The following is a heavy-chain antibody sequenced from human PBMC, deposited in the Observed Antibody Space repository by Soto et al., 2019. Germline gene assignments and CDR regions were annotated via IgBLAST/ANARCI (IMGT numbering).Heavy chain of an antibody. CDR1: GGSISSSSYY. Sequence: QLQLQESGPGLVKPSETLSLTCTVSGGSISSSSYYWGWIRQPPGKGLEWIGSIYYSGSTYYNPSLKSRVTISVDTSKNQFSLKLSSVTAADTAVYYCARRLPPVSGGYDFDYWGQGTLVTVSS. V-gene: IGHV4-39*01. J-gene: IGHJ4*02. CDR2: IYYSGST. CDR3: ARRLPPVSGGYDFDY. D-gene: IGHD2-2*01.